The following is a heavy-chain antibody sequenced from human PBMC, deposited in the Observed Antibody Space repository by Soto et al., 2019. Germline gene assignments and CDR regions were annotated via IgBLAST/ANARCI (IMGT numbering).Heavy chain of an antibody. V-gene: IGHV3-66*01. CDR1: GFTVSSNY. J-gene: IGHJ6*03. CDR3: AREDIVATITPYYYYYMDV. Sequence: GGSLRLSCAASGFTVSSNYMSWVRQAPGKGLEWVSVIYSGGSTYYADSVKGRFTISRDNSKNTLYLQMNSLRAEDTAVYYCAREDIVATITPYYYYYMDVWGKGTTVTVSS. D-gene: IGHD5-12*01. CDR2: IYSGGST.